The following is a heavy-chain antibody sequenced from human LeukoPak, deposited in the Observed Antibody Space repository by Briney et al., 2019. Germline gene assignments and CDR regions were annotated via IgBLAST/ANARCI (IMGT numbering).Heavy chain of an antibody. D-gene: IGHD6-19*01. CDR2: FDPEDGET. CDR1: GYTLTELS. J-gene: IGHJ4*02. V-gene: IGHV1-24*01. Sequence: ASVKVSCKVSGYTLTELSMHWVRQAPGKGLEWMGRFDPEDGETIYAQKFQGRVTMTEDTSTNTAYMELSSLRSEDTAVYYCATADVAVAGTPDYWGQGTLVTISS. CDR3: ATADVAVAGTPDY.